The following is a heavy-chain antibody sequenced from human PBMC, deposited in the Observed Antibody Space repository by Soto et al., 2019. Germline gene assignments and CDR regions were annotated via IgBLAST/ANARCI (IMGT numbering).Heavy chain of an antibody. Sequence: GGSLRLSCAASGFTFSDYYMSWIRQAPGKGLEWVSYISSSGSTIYYADSVKGRFTISRDNAKNSLYLQMNSLRAEDTAVYYCAREYVTTVTMTFDYWGQGTLVTVSS. CDR2: ISSSGSTI. J-gene: IGHJ4*02. V-gene: IGHV3-11*01. CDR1: GFTFSDYY. CDR3: AREYVTTVTMTFDY. D-gene: IGHD4-17*01.